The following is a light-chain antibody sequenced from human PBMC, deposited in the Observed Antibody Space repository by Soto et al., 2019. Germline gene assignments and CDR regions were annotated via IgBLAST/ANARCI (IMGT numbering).Light chain of an antibody. Sequence: ILLTQSPGTLSLSPGDRATLSCRASQSFSSSYLAWYQQKPGQAPRLLIYDASNRATGIPARFSGSGSGTDFTLTISSLEPEDFALYYCQQRGNWPSFGGGTKVDIK. CDR1: QSFSSSY. V-gene: IGKV3D-20*02. J-gene: IGKJ4*01. CDR2: DAS. CDR3: QQRGNWPS.